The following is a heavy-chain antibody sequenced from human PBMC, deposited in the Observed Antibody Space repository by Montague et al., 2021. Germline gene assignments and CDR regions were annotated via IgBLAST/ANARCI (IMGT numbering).Heavy chain of an antibody. V-gene: IGHV4-59*01. CDR2: IYYNGNT. CDR3: AREWGAFDP. Sequence: SETLSLTCTVSGGAISSFYRHWIRHSPGKGLEWIGEIYYNGNTKYDPSLKSRVTMSVDTSKNQFSLRLSSVTVADTAVYYCAREWGAFDPWGQGTLVTVSS. D-gene: IGHD3-16*01. CDR1: GGAISSFY. J-gene: IGHJ5*02.